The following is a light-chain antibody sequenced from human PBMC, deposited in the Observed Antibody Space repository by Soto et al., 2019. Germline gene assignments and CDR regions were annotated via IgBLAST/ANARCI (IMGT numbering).Light chain of an antibody. Sequence: EIVLTQSPGTLSLSPGERATLSCRASQSVSSSYLAWYQQKPGQAPRLLIYGASSRATGIPDRFSGSGSGTDFTLTIGRLEPEDFAVYYCQQYDSSPVTFGLGTKVEIK. V-gene: IGKV3-20*01. CDR3: QQYDSSPVT. CDR2: GAS. CDR1: QSVSSSY. J-gene: IGKJ1*01.